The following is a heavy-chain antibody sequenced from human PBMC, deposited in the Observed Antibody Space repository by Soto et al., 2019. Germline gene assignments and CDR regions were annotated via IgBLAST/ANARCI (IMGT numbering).Heavy chain of an antibody. D-gene: IGHD3-9*01. V-gene: IGHV3-23*01. CDR1: GFTFSSYA. J-gene: IGHJ3*02. CDR2: ISGSGGST. CDR3: AKTDPYDYDILTGYLSDAFDI. Sequence: GGSLRLSCAASGFTFSSYAMSWVRQAPGKGLEWVSAISGSGGSTYYADSVKGRFTISRDNSKNTLYLQMNSLRAEDTAIYYCAKTDPYDYDILTGYLSDAFDIWGQGTMVTVSS.